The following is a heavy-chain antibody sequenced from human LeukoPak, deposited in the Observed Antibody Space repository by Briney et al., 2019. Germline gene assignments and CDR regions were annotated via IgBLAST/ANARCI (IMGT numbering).Heavy chain of an antibody. CDR2: ISWNSGSI. D-gene: IGHD3-22*01. CDR3: AKGYYYDSSGYLDH. J-gene: IGHJ4*02. CDR1: GFTFDDYA. Sequence: PGGSLRLSCAASGFTFDDYAMHWVRQAPGKGLEGVSGISWNSGSIGYADSVKGRFTISRDNAKNSLYLQMNSLRAEDMALYYCAKGYYYDSSGYLDHWGQGTLVTVSS. V-gene: IGHV3-9*03.